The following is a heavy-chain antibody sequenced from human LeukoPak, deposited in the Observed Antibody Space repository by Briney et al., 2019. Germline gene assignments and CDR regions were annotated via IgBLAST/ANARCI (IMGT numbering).Heavy chain of an antibody. CDR2: MNPNSGNT. V-gene: IGHV1-8*01. Sequence: GASVKVSCKASGYTFTSYDINWVRQATGQGLEWMGWMNPNSGNTGYAQKFQGRVTMTRHTSISIAYMELSSLRSEDTAAYFCARGHRYCSSNSCYGFDHWGQGTLVTVSS. J-gene: IGHJ4*02. CDR3: ARGHRYCSSNSCYGFDH. CDR1: GYTFTSYD. D-gene: IGHD2-2*01.